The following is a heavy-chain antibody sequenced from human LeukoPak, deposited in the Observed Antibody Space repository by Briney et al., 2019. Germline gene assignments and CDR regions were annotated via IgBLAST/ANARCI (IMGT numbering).Heavy chain of an antibody. D-gene: IGHD3-3*01. V-gene: IGHV4-59*08. CDR2: IYYSGST. Sequence: SETLSLTCTVSGGSISSYYWSWIRQPPGKGLEWIGYIYYSGSTNYNPSLKSRVTISVDTSKNQFSLKLSSVTAADTAVYYCARVRPYDFWSGTPYAFDIWGQGTMVTVSS. CDR1: GGSISSYY. CDR3: ARVRPYDFWSGTPYAFDI. J-gene: IGHJ3*02.